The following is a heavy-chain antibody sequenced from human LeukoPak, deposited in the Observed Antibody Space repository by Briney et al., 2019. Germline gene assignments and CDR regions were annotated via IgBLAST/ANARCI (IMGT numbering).Heavy chain of an antibody. CDR1: GFTFSSYS. V-gene: IGHV3-21*01. CDR2: ISSSSYI. J-gene: IGHJ4*02. CDR3: ARELGSSSWTDY. D-gene: IGHD6-13*01. Sequence: GGSLRLSCAASGFTFSSYSMNWVRQAPGKGLEWVSSISSSSYIYYADSVKGRFTISRDNAKNSLYLQMNSLRAEDTAVYYCARELGSSSWTDYWGQGTLVTVSS.